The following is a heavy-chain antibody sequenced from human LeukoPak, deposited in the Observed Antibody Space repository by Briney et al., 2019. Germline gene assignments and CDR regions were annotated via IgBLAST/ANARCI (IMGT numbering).Heavy chain of an antibody. CDR3: AKGPWSSGWPVDSWFDP. Sequence: PGGSLRLSCAASGFTFSSYAMSWVRQAPGKGLEWVSAISGSGGSTYYADSVKGRFTISRDNSKNTLYLQMNSLRAEDTAVYYCAKGPWSSGWPVDSWFDPWGQGTLVTVSS. J-gene: IGHJ5*02. D-gene: IGHD6-19*01. CDR1: GFTFSSYA. CDR2: ISGSGGST. V-gene: IGHV3-23*01.